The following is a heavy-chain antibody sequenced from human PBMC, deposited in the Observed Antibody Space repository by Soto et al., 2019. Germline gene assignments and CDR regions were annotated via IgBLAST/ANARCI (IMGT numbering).Heavy chain of an antibody. CDR2: IYYSGST. V-gene: IGHV4-30-4*01. CDR3: ARLEGLATISYYFDF. Sequence: SETLSLTCTVSGGSISSGDYYWSWIRQPPGKGLEWIGYIYYSGSTYYNPSLKTRVTISLDKSKNQFSLKLNSVTAADSAVYFCARLEGLATISYYFDFWGPGALVTVSS. CDR1: GGSISSGDYY. J-gene: IGHJ4*02. D-gene: IGHD3-9*01.